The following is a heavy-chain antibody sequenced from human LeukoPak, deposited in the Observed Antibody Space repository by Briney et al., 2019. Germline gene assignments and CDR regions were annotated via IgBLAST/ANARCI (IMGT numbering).Heavy chain of an antibody. V-gene: IGHV4-30-4*08. J-gene: IGHJ4*02. CDR3: TREWEWELLYDY. Sequence: SETLSLTCTVSGGSISSGDYYWSWIRQPPGKGLEWIGYIYYSGSTYYNPSLKSRVTISVDTSKNQFSLKLSSVTAADTAVYYCTREWEWELLYDYWGQGTLVTVSS. D-gene: IGHD1-26*01. CDR1: GGSISSGDYY. CDR2: IYYSGST.